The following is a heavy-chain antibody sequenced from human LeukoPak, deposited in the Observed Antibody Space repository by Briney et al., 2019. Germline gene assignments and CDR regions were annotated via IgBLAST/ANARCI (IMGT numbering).Heavy chain of an antibody. CDR1: GFTFSSYA. V-gene: IGHV3-23*01. D-gene: IGHD2-2*01. Sequence: GGSLRLSCAASGFTFSSYAMTWVRQAPGKGLEWVSAISTSGDTTYYADSVKGRFTISRDNSKNTLYLQMNSLRAEDTAVYYCVKGLSCSSTSCYVYFDYWGQGTLVTVSS. J-gene: IGHJ4*02. CDR2: ISTSGDTT. CDR3: VKGLSCSSTSCYVYFDY.